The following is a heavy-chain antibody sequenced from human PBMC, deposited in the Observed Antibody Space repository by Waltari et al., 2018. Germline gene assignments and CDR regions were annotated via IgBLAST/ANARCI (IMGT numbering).Heavy chain of an antibody. J-gene: IGHJ5*02. CDR3: TRDQGGSYWEP. D-gene: IGHD1-26*01. V-gene: IGHV1-3*01. Sequence: QVQLVQSGAEVKKPGASVTVSCKASGYTFTSYPIHWVRQAPGQRLEWMGWINAGNGNTKYSQQFQGRVTITRDTSASTAYMELSSLRSEDTALYYCTRDQGGSYWEPWGQGTLVTVSS. CDR2: INAGNGNT. CDR1: GYTFTSYP.